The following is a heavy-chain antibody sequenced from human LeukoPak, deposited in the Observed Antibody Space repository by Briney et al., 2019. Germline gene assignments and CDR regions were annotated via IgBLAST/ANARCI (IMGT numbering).Heavy chain of an antibody. CDR2: ISSSSSYI. V-gene: IGHV3-21*01. CDR3: ASTHRGGPLDAFDI. D-gene: IGHD1-26*01. J-gene: IGHJ3*02. CDR1: GFTFSSYS. Sequence: GGSLRLSCAASGFTFSSYSMNWVRQAPGKGLEWVSSISSSSSYIYYADSVKGRFTISRDNAKNSLYLQMNSLRAEDTAVYYCASTHRGGPLDAFDIWGQGTMVTVSS.